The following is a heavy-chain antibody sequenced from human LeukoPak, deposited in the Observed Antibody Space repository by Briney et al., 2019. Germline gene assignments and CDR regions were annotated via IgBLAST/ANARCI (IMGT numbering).Heavy chain of an antibody. V-gene: IGHV4-59*01. CDR2: IYYSGTT. CDR1: GGSIGSYF. J-gene: IGHJ3*02. CDR3: ARSLGATANDAFDM. Sequence: SETLSLTCTVSGGSIGSYFWSWIRRPPGKGLEWIGFIYYSGTTNYNPSLKSRVTISVDTSKNQFSLKVSSVTAADTALYYCARSLGATANDAFDMWGQGTMVTVSS. D-gene: IGHD1-26*01.